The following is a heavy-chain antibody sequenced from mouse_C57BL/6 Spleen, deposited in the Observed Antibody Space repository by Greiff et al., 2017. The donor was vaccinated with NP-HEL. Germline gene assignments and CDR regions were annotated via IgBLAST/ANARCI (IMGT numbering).Heavy chain of an antibody. Sequence: VQLQQSGPVLVKPGASVKMSCKASGYTFTDYYMNWVKQSHGKSLEWIGVINPYNGGTSYNQKFKGKATLTVVTSSSTAYMELNSLTSEDSAVYFCARWYYGSTPFDYWGQGTTLTVSS. CDR2: INPYNGGT. D-gene: IGHD1-1*01. CDR1: GYTFTDYY. V-gene: IGHV1-19*01. CDR3: ARWYYGSTPFDY. J-gene: IGHJ2*01.